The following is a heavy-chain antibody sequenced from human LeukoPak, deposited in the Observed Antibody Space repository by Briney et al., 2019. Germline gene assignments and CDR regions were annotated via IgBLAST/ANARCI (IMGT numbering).Heavy chain of an antibody. J-gene: IGHJ4*02. D-gene: IGHD3-3*01. CDR1: GVSISSGGYS. CDR2: IYHSGST. CDR3: ARGGLATVCYDFWSGYPYFDY. Sequence: SETLSLTCAVSGVSISSGGYSWSWIRQPPGKGLEWIGYIYHSGSTYYNPSLKSRVTISVDRSKNQFSLKLSSVTAADTAVYYCARGGLATVCYDFWSGYPYFDYWGQGTLVTVSS. V-gene: IGHV4-30-2*01.